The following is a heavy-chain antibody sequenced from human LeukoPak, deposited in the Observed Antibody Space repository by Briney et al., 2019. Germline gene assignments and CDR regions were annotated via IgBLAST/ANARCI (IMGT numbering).Heavy chain of an antibody. Sequence: SETLSLTCTVSGGSISSSSYYWGWIRQPPGKGLEWIGSIYYSGSTYYNPSLKSRVTISVDTSKNQFSLKLSSVTAADTAVYNCASLENVLLWFGELSGEYWGQGTLVTVSS. J-gene: IGHJ4*02. CDR3: ASLENVLLWFGELSGEY. CDR1: GGSISSSSYY. V-gene: IGHV4-39*01. CDR2: IYYSGST. D-gene: IGHD3-10*01.